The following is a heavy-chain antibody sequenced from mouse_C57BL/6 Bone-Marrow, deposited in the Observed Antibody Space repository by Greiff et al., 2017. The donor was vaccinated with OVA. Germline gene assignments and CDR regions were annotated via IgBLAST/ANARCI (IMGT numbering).Heavy chain of an antibody. V-gene: IGHV5-17*01. Sequence: EVMLVESGGGLVKPGGSLKLSCAASGFTFSDYGMHWVRQAPEKGLEWVAYISSGSSTIYYADTVKGRFTISRDNAKNTLFLQMTSLRSEDTAMYYCARQRRAFMDYWGQGTSVTVSS. CDR3: ARQRRAFMDY. CDR2: ISSGSSTI. D-gene: IGHD3-1*01. J-gene: IGHJ4*01. CDR1: GFTFSDYG.